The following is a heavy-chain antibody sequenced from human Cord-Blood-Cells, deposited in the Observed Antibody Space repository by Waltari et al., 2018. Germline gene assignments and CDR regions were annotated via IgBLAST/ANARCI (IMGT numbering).Heavy chain of an antibody. J-gene: IGHJ4*02. CDR1: GGSFSGYY. D-gene: IGHD6-19*01. CDR3: ARGVAVAGIFDY. V-gene: IGHV4-34*01. CDR2: INHSGST. Sequence: QVQLQQWGAGLLKPSETLSLTCAVYGGSFSGYYWSWIRQPPGKGLEWIGEINHSGSTNYNPSLNSRVTISVDTSKNQFSLKLSSVTAADTAVYYFARGVAVAGIFDYWGQGTLVTVSS.